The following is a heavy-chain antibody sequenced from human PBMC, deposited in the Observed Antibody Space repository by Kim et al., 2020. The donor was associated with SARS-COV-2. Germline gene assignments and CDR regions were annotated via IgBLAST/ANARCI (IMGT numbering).Heavy chain of an antibody. CDR3: ALYDSSGYPSRGVYY. Sequence: PSLKSRVTISVDTSKNQFSLKLSSVTAADTAVYYCALYDSSGYPSRGVYYWGQGTLVTVSS. D-gene: IGHD3-22*01. J-gene: IGHJ4*02. V-gene: IGHV4-30-2*05.